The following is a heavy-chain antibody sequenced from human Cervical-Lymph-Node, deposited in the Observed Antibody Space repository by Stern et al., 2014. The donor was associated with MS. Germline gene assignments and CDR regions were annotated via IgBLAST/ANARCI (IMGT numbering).Heavy chain of an antibody. D-gene: IGHD3-22*01. V-gene: IGHV4-34*01. CDR3: ARVDSSGYYYAY. CDR1: GGSFSGYY. CDR2: IKHSGST. J-gene: IGHJ4*02. Sequence: QVQLQQWGAGLLKPSETLSLTCAVYGGSFSGYYWSWIRQPPGKGLEWIGEIKHSGSTNNTPSLKSRVTISVETSKNQFSLKLSFVTAADTAVYYCARVDSSGYYYAYWGQGTLVTVSS.